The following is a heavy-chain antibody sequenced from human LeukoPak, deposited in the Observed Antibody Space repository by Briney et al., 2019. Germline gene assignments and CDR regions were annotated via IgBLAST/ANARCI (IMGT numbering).Heavy chain of an antibody. D-gene: IGHD5-12*01. V-gene: IGHV4-59*12. CDR3: ARDPPDIVATITNNWFDP. J-gene: IGHJ5*02. CDR2: IYYSGST. Sequence: SETLSLTCTVSGGSISSYYWSWIRQPPWKGLEWIGYIYYSGSTNYNPSLKSRVTISVDTSKNQFSLKLSSVTAADTAVYYCARDPPDIVATITNNWFDPWGQGTLVTVSS. CDR1: GGSISSYY.